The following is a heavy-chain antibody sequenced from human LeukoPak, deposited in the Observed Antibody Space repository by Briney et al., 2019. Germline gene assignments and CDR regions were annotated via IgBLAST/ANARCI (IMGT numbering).Heavy chain of an antibody. J-gene: IGHJ2*01. V-gene: IGHV3-11*01. CDR1: GFTFSDYY. D-gene: IGHD3-10*01. CDR3: ARLYYYTGYFDL. Sequence: GGSLRLSCAASGFTFSDYYMSWIRQAPGKGLEWVSYISSSGSTIYYADSVKGRFTISRDNSKNTLYLQMNSLRAEDTAVYYCARLYYYTGYFDLWGRGTLVTVSS. CDR2: ISSSGSTI.